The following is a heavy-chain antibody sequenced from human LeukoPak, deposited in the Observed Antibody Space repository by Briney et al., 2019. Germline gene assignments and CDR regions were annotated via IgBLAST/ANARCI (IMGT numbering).Heavy chain of an antibody. CDR1: GYTFTSYD. J-gene: IGHJ4*02. D-gene: IGHD3-22*01. CDR2: MNPNSGNT. Sequence: ASVKVSCKASGYTFTSYDINWVRQATGQGLEWMGWMNPNSGNTGYAQKFQGRVTITRNTSISTAYMELSSLRSEDTAVYYCARDVSPYDSSGYAILYYFDYWGQGTLVTVSS. V-gene: IGHV1-8*03. CDR3: ARDVSPYDSSGYAILYYFDY.